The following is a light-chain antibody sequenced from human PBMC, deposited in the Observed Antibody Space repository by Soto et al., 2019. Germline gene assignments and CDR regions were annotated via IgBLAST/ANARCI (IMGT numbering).Light chain of an antibody. J-gene: IGLJ1*01. V-gene: IGLV2-8*01. CDR1: SSDVGGYNY. Sequence: QCALTQPASASGFPGQSVTISCTGTSSDVGGYNYVSWYQQHPGKAPKLMIYEVSKRPSGVPDRFSGSKSGNTASLTVSGLQAEDEADYYCSSYAGSNNLGVFGTGTKVTVL. CDR3: SSYAGSNNLGV. CDR2: EVS.